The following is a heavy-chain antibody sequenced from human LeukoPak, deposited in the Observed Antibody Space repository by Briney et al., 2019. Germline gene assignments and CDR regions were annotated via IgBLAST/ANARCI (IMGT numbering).Heavy chain of an antibody. J-gene: IGHJ3*02. CDR2: ISGSGGST. D-gene: IGHD3-22*01. CDR3: AKDHHHHAYYYDSSGYYYKSAFDI. V-gene: IGHV3-23*01. CDR1: GFTFSSYA. Sequence: GGSLRLFCAASGFTFSSYAMSWVRQAPGKGLEWVSAISGSGGSTYYADSVKGRFTISRDNSKNTLYLQMNSLRAEDTAVYYCAKDHHHHAYYYDSSGYYYKSAFDIWGQGTMVTVSS.